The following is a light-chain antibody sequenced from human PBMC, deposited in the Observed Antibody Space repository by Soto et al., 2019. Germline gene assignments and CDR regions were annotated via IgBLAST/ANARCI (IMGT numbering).Light chain of an antibody. CDR1: QDISNY. Sequence: DIQMTQSPSSLSASVGDRVTITCQASQDISNYLNWYQQKPGKAPKLLIYVASNLETGVPSRFSGSGSGTDLTFTISSLQPEHIATSHCQQYDNRPPITFGQGTRLEIK. V-gene: IGKV1-33*01. CDR2: VAS. CDR3: QQYDNRPPIT. J-gene: IGKJ5*01.